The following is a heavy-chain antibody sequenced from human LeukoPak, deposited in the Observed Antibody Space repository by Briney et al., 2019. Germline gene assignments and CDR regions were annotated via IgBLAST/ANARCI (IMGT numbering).Heavy chain of an antibody. Sequence: PSETLSLTCAVSGYSISSGYHWAWIRQPPGKGLEWIGSMSHSGSTYYNPSLKSRVTISVDTSKNQFSVKLSSVSAADTAVYYCARHNVYDRSGDGRYYFDYWGQGTLVTVSS. CDR1: GYSISSGYH. D-gene: IGHD3-22*01. J-gene: IGHJ4*02. CDR3: ARHNVYDRSGDGRYYFDY. CDR2: MSHSGST. V-gene: IGHV4-38-2*01.